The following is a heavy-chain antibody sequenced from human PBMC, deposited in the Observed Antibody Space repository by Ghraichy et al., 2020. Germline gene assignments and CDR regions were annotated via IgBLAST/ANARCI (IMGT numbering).Heavy chain of an antibody. Sequence: GESLNISCAASGFTFSDYYMSWIRQAPGKGLEWVSHISTTGSTMYYADSVKGRFAISRDNAKKSLHLQMHSLRAEDTAVYYCARDKRYYYDRSAYSDAEWFDPWGQGTLVTVFS. D-gene: IGHD3-22*01. CDR1: GFTFSDYY. J-gene: IGHJ5*02. V-gene: IGHV3-11*01. CDR3: ARDKRYYYDRSAYSDAEWFDP. CDR2: ISTTGSTM.